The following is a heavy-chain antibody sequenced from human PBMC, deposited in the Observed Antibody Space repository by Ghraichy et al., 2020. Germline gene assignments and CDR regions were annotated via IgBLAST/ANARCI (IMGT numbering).Heavy chain of an antibody. CDR1: GFTVSTNY. CDR2: FYSGGST. Sequence: GESLNISCAASGFTVSTNYMSWVRQAPGKGLEWVSVFYSGGSTYYADSVKGRFTISRDNSKNTLYLQMNSLRVDDTALYYCARGRQWLFEYWGQGTLVSVSS. CDR3: ARGRQWLFEY. V-gene: IGHV3-66*01. D-gene: IGHD6-19*01. J-gene: IGHJ4*02.